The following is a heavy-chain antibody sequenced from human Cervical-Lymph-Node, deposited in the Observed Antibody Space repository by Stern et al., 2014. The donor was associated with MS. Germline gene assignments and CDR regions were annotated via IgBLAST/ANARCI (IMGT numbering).Heavy chain of an antibody. D-gene: IGHD5-18*01. CDR3: AKLAAAYRLVYYFDY. J-gene: IGHJ4*02. CDR1: GFTFDDYA. V-gene: IGHV3-9*01. CDR2: ISWNSGSI. Sequence: EVQLLESGGGLVQPGRSLRLSCAASGFTFDDYAMHWVRQAPGKGLEWVSGISWNSGSIGYADSVRGRFTISRDNAKNSLYLQMNSLRAEDTALYYCAKLAAAYRLVYYFDYWGQGTLVTVSS.